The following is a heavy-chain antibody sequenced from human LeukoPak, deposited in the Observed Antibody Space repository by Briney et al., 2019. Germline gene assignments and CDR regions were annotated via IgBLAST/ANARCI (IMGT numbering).Heavy chain of an antibody. Sequence: SETLSLTCTVSGGSISSYYWSWIRQPPGKGLEWIWYIYYSGSTNYNPSLKSRVTISVDTSKNQFSLKLSSVTAADTAVYYCARAPLSIAARPEYFDYWGQGTLVTVSS. CDR2: IYYSGST. CDR1: GGSISSYY. D-gene: IGHD6-6*01. CDR3: ARAPLSIAARPEYFDY. V-gene: IGHV4-59*01. J-gene: IGHJ4*02.